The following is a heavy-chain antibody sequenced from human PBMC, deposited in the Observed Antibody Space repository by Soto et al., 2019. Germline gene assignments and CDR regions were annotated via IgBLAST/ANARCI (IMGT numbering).Heavy chain of an antibody. J-gene: IGHJ5*02. CDR1: GFTFSSYA. V-gene: IGHV3-23*01. Sequence: GGSLRLSCAASGFTFSSYAMSWVRQAPGKGLEWVSAISGSGGSTYYADSVKGRFTISRDNSKNTLYLQMNSLRAEDTAVYYCAKSSIPRKHQLGAIFGVGTHPYNWFDPWGQGTLVTVSS. CDR2: ISGSGGST. CDR3: AKSSIPRKHQLGAIFGVGTHPYNWFDP. D-gene: IGHD3-3*01.